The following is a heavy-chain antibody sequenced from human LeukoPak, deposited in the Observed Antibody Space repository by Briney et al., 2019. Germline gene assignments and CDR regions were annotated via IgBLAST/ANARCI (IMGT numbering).Heavy chain of an antibody. CDR2: IYYSGST. V-gene: IGHV4-59*08. CDR1: GDSISSYY. Sequence: SETLSLTCTVSGDSISSYYWSWIRQPPGKGLEWIGYIYYSGSTNYNPSLKSRVTISVDTSKNQFSLKLSSVTAADTAVYYCARLAWYFDYWGQGTLVTVSS. J-gene: IGHJ4*02. CDR3: ARLAWYFDY.